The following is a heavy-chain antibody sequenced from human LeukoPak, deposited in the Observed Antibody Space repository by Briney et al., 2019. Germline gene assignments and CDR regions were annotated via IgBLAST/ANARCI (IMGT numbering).Heavy chain of an antibody. CDR1: DGSINHHF. V-gene: IGHV4-4*07. CDR2: IYPSGST. D-gene: IGHD1-26*01. J-gene: IGHJ5*02. CDR3: ARLLIVESRFDP. Sequence: PSETLSLTCTVSDGSINHHFWSWIRQPAGKGLDYIGRIYPSGSTNYNPSLKSRVTMSADTSKRQLSLKLTSVTAADTAVYYCARLLIVESRFDPWGQGTLVSVSS.